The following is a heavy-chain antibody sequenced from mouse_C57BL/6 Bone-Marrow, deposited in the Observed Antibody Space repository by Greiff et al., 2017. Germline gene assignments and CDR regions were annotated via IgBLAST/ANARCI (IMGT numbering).Heavy chain of an antibody. CDR3: GRGWLDY. CDR2: INPSTGGT. V-gene: IGHV1-42*01. J-gene: IGHJ2*01. D-gene: IGHD3-3*01. CDR1: GYSFTGYY. Sequence: VQLQQSGPELVKPGASVKLSCKASGYSFTGYYMHWVKQSPEKSLEWIGEINPSTGGTTYNQKFKAKATLTVDKSSSTAYMQLKSLTSEDSAVYYCGRGWLDYWGQGTTLTVSA.